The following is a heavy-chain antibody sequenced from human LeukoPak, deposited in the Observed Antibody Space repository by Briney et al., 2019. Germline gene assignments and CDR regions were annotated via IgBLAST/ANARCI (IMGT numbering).Heavy chain of an antibody. CDR1: GFTFSSYE. CDR3: AELGITMSGGV. Sequence: GSLRLSCAASGFTFSSYEINWARQAPGEWLGWVSYISSSGSTISYEDSVKGRFTISRDNAKNSLYMQMNSVRAEDTAVYYCAELGITMSGGVWGKGTPVTISS. V-gene: IGHV3-48*03. J-gene: IGHJ6*04. D-gene: IGHD3-10*02. CDR2: ISSSGSTI.